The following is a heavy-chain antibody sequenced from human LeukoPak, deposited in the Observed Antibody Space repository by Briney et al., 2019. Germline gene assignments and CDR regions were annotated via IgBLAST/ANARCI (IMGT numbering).Heavy chain of an antibody. J-gene: IGHJ4*02. V-gene: IGHV4-34*01. CDR3: ARSGWRLFDY. CDR2: INHNGST. Sequence: SETLSLTCAVYGGSFSCYYWSWIRQPPGKGLEWIGEINHNGSTNYNPSLKTRVTISVDTSKNQFSLKLSSVTAADTAVYYCARSGWRLFDYWGQGTLVTVSS. D-gene: IGHD6-19*01. CDR1: GGSFSCYY.